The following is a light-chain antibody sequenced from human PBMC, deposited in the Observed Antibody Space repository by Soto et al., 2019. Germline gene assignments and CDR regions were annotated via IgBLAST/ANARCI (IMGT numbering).Light chain of an antibody. J-gene: IGLJ1*01. CDR1: SSNIGNNY. CDR2: END. Sequence: QSVLTQPPSVSAAPGQKVTISCSGSSSNIGNNYVSWYQQVPGTAPKLLIYENDKRPSGIPDRFSGSKSGTSATLGITGLQTGDEADYYCGTWDTSLSYYVFGFGTKLTVL. CDR3: GTWDTSLSYYV. V-gene: IGLV1-51*02.